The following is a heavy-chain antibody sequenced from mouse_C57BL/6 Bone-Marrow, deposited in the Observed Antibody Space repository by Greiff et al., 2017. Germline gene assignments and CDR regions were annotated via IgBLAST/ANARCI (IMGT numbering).Heavy chain of an antibody. V-gene: IGHV2-6-1*01. CDR1: GFSLTSYG. J-gene: IGHJ4*01. CDR2: IWSDGST. Sequence: QVTLKESGPGLVAPSQRLSITCTVSGFSLTSYGVHWVRQPPGKGLEWLVVIWSDGSTTYNSALKSRLSISKDNSKSQVFLKMNSLQTDDTAMYYCARHINYVSYYAMDYWGQGNSVTVSS. CDR3: ARHINYVSYYAMDY. D-gene: IGHD1-1*01.